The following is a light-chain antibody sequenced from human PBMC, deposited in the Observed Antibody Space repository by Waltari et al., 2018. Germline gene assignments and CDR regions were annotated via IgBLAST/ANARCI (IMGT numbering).Light chain of an antibody. V-gene: IGLV2-14*01. CDR2: AVS. J-gene: IGLJ1*01. Sequence: QSALTQPASVSGSPGQSITISCTGTSSDVGGYNYVSWYPQHPGKAPKLMIYAVSHRPSGVSNRFSASKSGHTASLSISGLQAEDEADYYCTSYRSGSTPFVFGTGTKVTVL. CDR1: SSDVGGYNY. CDR3: TSYRSGSTPFV.